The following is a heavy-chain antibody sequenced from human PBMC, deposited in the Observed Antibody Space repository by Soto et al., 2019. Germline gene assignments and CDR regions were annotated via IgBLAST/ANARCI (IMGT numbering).Heavy chain of an antibody. CDR3: AREPLR. CDR1: CGSIRRYY. Sequence: SETLSLTCTVSCGSIRRYYWSWIRQTPGKGLECIGYFYNTVITSXXPSLESRXXISVGTAKNQXSLKLNSVTAADTAVYYCAREPLRWGQGTLVTVXX. J-gene: IGHJ4*02. V-gene: IGHV4-59*12. CDR2: FYNTVIT.